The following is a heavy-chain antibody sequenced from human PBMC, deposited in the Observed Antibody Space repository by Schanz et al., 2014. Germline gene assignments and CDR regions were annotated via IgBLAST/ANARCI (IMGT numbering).Heavy chain of an antibody. CDR2: MSHSGGVI. Sequence: EQLVESGGGLVKPGGSLRLSCVASGFSFSDSFMSWIRQTPEKGLEWIAFMSHSGGVIYYAESVRGRFFISRDNAKNSLYLQMNSLRAEDTAVYYCARDGYSVVVRSPTESFDIWGQGTMVTVSP. D-gene: IGHD2-21*01. J-gene: IGHJ3*02. CDR1: GFSFSDSF. V-gene: IGHV3-11*04. CDR3: ARDGYSVVVRSPTESFDI.